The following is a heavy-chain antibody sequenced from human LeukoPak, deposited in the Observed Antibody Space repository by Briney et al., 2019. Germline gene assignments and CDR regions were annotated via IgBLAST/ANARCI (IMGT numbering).Heavy chain of an antibody. CDR2: ISSSSSYI. Sequence: GGSLRLSCAASGFTFSSYSMNWVRQAPGKGLEWVSSISSSSSYIYYADSVKGRFTISRDNAKNSLYLQMNSLRAEDTAVYHCAASSSWDDAFDIWGQGTMVTVSS. V-gene: IGHV3-21*01. J-gene: IGHJ3*02. CDR1: GFTFSSYS. D-gene: IGHD6-13*01. CDR3: AASSSWDDAFDI.